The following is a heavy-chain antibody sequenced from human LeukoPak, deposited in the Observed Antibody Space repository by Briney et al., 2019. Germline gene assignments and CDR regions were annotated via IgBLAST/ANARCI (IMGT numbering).Heavy chain of an antibody. CDR2: INPSGGST. Sequence: ASVKVSCKASGYTFTSYYMHWVRQAPGQGLEWMGIINPSGGSTSYAQKFQGRVTMTRDTSTSTVYMELSSLRSEDTAVYYCARASDIAAAGPNTPYFDYWGQGTLVTVSS. CDR3: ARASDIAAAGPNTPYFDY. V-gene: IGHV1-46*01. J-gene: IGHJ4*02. CDR1: GYTFTSYY. D-gene: IGHD6-13*01.